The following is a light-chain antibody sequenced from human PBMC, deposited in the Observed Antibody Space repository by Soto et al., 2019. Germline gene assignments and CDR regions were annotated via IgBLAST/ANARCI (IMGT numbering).Light chain of an antibody. V-gene: IGLV2-14*01. CDR3: SSYTSSSALV. J-gene: IGLJ2*01. CDR2: EVS. CDR1: SRDVGGYNY. Sequence: QSALTQPASVSGSPGQSITISCTGTSRDVGGYNYVSWYQQHPGKAPKLMIYEVSNRPSGVSNRFSGSKSGNTASLTISGLQAEDEAEYYCSSYTSSSALVFGGGTKLTVL.